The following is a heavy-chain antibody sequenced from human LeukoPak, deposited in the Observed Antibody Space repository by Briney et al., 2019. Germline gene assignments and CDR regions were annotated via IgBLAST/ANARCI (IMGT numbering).Heavy chain of an antibody. CDR3: ARRRASQDVHHHGGSSGFDP. CDR2: ISASGAGT. D-gene: IGHD4-23*01. V-gene: IGHV3-23*01. Sequence: GGSLRLSCAASGFAFSTYAISWVRQAPGKGLEWVSAISASGAGTYYADSVKGRFTISRDNSKNTLYLEMNSLRAEDTAVFYCARRRASQDVHHHGGSSGFDPWGQGTLVTVSS. CDR1: GFAFSTYA. J-gene: IGHJ5*02.